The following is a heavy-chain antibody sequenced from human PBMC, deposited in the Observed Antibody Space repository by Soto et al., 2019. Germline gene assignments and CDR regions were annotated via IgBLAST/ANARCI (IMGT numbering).Heavy chain of an antibody. V-gene: IGHV3-7*03. CDR3: ARGSNQDY. D-gene: IGHD2-8*01. CDR2: INNDGSGK. J-gene: IGHJ4*02. CDR1: GSTFIPYG. Sequence: EVQLVESGGNLVQPGGSLKLPGLASGSTFIPYGFPWVHQVPGRGLQWVATINNDGSGKNYADSGKGRFSISRCNARESLYLQLTRLRAEDTAIYYCARGSNQDYWCQGTLVSVSS.